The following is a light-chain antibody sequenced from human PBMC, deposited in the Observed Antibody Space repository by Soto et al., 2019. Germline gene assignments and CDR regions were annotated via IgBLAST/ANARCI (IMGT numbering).Light chain of an antibody. Sequence: QSVLTQPASVSGSPGQSITISCTGTGSDDGGYNYVSWYQQFPGKAPKLMIYEVTNRPSGVSNRFSGSKSGNTASLTISGLQAEDEADYYCSSFTSSSTLPYVVXTGTKVTVL. CDR2: EVT. V-gene: IGLV2-14*01. CDR3: SSFTSSSTLPYV. J-gene: IGLJ1*01. CDR1: GSDDGGYNY.